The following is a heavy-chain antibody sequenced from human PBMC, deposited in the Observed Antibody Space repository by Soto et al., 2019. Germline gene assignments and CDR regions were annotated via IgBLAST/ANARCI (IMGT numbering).Heavy chain of an antibody. J-gene: IGHJ3*02. CDR3: ARASGYCSGGSCYFSDNAFDI. Sequence: ASVKVSCKASGGTFSSYAISWVRQAPGQGLEWMGGIIPIFGTANYAQKFQGRVTITADESTSTAYMELSSLRSGDTAVYYCARASGYCSGGSCYFSDNAFDIWGQGTMVTVSS. V-gene: IGHV1-69*13. D-gene: IGHD2-15*01. CDR2: IIPIFGTA. CDR1: GGTFSSYA.